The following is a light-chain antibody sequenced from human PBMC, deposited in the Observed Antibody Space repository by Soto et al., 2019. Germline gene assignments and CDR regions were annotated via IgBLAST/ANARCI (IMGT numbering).Light chain of an antibody. Sequence: QSVLTQPPSVSGAPGQRGTISCTGSSCNIGAGYDVQWYQHLPGTAPKLLIYGDNNRPSGVPDRFSGSKSGASASLAITGLQDEDEADYYCQCYDSSLSGSVFGGGTKLTVL. J-gene: IGLJ2*01. V-gene: IGLV1-40*01. CDR1: SCNIGAGYD. CDR3: QCYDSSLSGSV. CDR2: GDN.